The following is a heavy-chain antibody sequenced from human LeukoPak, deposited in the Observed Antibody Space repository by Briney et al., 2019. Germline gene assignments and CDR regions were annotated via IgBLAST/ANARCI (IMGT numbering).Heavy chain of an antibody. V-gene: IGHV1-18*01. CDR3: ARVDAALETLFDS. D-gene: IGHD5-18*01. CDR2: ISGYSGNT. CDR1: GYTFTSYG. J-gene: IGHJ4*02. Sequence: GPVKVSCKASGYTFTSYGLSWVRQAPGQGLEWMGWISGYSGNTNYAQNLQGRVTMTTDTSTNTAYMELRSLRSDDTAVYYCARVDAALETLFDSWGQGTLVTVSS.